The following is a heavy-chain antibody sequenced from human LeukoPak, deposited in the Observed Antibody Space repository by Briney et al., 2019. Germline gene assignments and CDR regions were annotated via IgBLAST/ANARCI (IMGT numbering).Heavy chain of an antibody. CDR2: ISSSGSTI. D-gene: IGHD2-2*01. CDR3: AKVYDNQLLFNWFDP. V-gene: IGHV3-48*03. J-gene: IGHJ5*02. CDR1: EFTFSSSE. Sequence: PGGSLRLSCAASEFTFSSSEMNWVRQAPGKGLEWVSYISSSGSTIYYADSVKGRFTISRDNSKNTLYLQMNSLRAEDTAVYYCAKVYDNQLLFNWFDPWGQGTLVTVSS.